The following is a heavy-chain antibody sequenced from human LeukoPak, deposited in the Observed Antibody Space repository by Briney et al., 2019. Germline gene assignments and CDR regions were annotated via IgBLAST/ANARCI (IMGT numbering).Heavy chain of an antibody. V-gene: IGHV4-59*01. CDR3: ARGYASSWFSDTPTFDI. J-gene: IGHJ3*02. CDR2: IYYSGST. Sequence: PSETLSLTCTVSGGSISSYYWSWIRQPPGKGLEWIGYIYYSGSTNYNPSLKSRLTISVDTSKNQFSLKLSSVTAADTAVYYCARGYASSWFSDTPTFDIWGQGTMVTVSS. D-gene: IGHD6-13*01. CDR1: GGSISSYY.